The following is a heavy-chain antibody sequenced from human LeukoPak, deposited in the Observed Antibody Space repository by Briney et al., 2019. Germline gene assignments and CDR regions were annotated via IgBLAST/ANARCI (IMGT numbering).Heavy chain of an antibody. CDR2: ISSGGSGR. CDR3: AELGITMIGGV. V-gene: IGHV3-11*04. J-gene: IGHJ6*04. Sequence: GGSLCLSCAASGFIFSDYDMSWVRQAPGKGLEYVSYISSGGSGRYYANSVKGRFAISRDNARQSLFMQMNSLRAEDTAVYYCAELGITMIGGVWGKGTTVTISS. D-gene: IGHD3-10*02. CDR1: GFIFSDYD.